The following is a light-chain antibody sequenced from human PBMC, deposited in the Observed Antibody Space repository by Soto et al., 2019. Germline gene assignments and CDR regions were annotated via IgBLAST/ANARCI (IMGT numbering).Light chain of an antibody. CDR2: DAS. J-gene: IGKJ1*01. Sequence: QAPATLALSPAERDTLGWWASPSVSDSLAWYQHKPGQAPRLLIYDASNRATGVPTRFSGSGSGTDFTLTISRLEPEDFAVYYCQPYGTSSWTFGQGTKVDI. CDR1: PSVSDS. CDR3: QPYGTSSWT. V-gene: IGKV3-11*01.